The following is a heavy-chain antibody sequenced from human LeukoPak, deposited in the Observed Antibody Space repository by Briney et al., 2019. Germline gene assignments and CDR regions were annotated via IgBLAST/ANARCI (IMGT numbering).Heavy chain of an antibody. Sequence: SETLSLTCAVFGGSFSNYYLHWIRQPPGKGLEWIGEINHSGRNKYHPSLKSRVTISLDTSKNQFSLNLSSVTDTAVYYCVIFIMGTNTTDYWGQGTLVTVSS. CDR2: INHSGRN. CDR3: VIFIMGTNTTDY. D-gene: IGHD1-26*01. CDR1: GGSFSNYY. V-gene: IGHV4-34*01. J-gene: IGHJ4*02.